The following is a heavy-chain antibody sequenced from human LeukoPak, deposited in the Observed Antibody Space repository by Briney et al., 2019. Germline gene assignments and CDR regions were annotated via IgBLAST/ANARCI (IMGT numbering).Heavy chain of an antibody. J-gene: IGHJ4*02. CDR2: ICRSNNI. Sequence: PGWSLRLSCSASGCSFGDYNMIWFRQAPGKGLEGVSFICRSNNIDYTDSGKGRFTISIDESKASLELQLKSLQAEDTAVYFCARGHSASDFRVYWGQGTLVTVSS. D-gene: IGHD5-12*01. V-gene: IGHV3-69-1*01. CDR1: GCSFGDYN. CDR3: ARGHSASDFRVY.